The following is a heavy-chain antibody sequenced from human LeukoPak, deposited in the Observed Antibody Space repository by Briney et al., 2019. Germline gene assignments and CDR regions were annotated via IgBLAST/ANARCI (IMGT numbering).Heavy chain of an antibody. Sequence: ASVKVSCKASGYIFTDYYMHWVRQAPGQELGWMGIINPSGGSTSYAQKFQGRVTMTRDMSTSTVYMELSSLRSEDTAVYYCASQTVGATNAFDIWGQGTMVTVSS. D-gene: IGHD1-26*01. J-gene: IGHJ3*02. CDR1: GYIFTDYY. CDR2: INPSGGST. CDR3: ASQTVGATNAFDI. V-gene: IGHV1-46*01.